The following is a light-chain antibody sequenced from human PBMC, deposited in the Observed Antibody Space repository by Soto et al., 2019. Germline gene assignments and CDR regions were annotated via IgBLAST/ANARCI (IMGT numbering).Light chain of an antibody. CDR2: DAS. CDR3: QHRRNWPIT. V-gene: IGKV3-11*01. J-gene: IGKJ3*01. CDR1: QSISAY. Sequence: EIVLTQSPVTLSLSPGQRATLSCRAGQSISAYLAWYQQKPGQPPRLLIYDASIRATGVPARFSGSGSGTDVIVTISRVEPEDSAVYYCQHRRNWPITFGPGTKVDIK.